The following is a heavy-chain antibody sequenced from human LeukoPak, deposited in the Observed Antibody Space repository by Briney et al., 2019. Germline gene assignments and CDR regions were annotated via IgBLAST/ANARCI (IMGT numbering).Heavy chain of an antibody. CDR3: AGSGTXXXFDY. J-gene: IGHJ4*02. V-gene: IGHV1-2*02. CDR1: GYTFTGYY. Sequence: GASVKVSCKASGYTFTGYYMHWVRQAPGQGLEWMGWINPNSGGTNYAQKFQGRVAMTRDTSISTAYMELSSLRSEDTAVYYCAGSGTXXXFDYWGQGTLVTVSS. CDR2: INPNSGGT. D-gene: IGHD1-26*01.